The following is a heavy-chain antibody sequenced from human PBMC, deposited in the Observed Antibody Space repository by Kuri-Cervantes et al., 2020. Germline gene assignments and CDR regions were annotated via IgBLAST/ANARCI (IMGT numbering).Heavy chain of an antibody. CDR2: IYSGGST. CDR1: GFTVSSNY. J-gene: IGHJ4*02. CDR3: ARDRGIITFDY. Sequence: GVLKISCAASGFTVSSNYMSWVRQAPGKGLEWVSVIYSGGSTYYADSVKGRFTISRDNSKNTLYLQMNSLRAEDTAVYYCARDRGIITFDYWGQGILVTVSS. D-gene: IGHD3-10*01. V-gene: IGHV3-66*01.